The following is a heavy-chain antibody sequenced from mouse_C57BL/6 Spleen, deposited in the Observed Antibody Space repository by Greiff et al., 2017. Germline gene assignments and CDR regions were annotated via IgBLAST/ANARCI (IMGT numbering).Heavy chain of an antibody. CDR2: IYPRSGNT. CDR1: GYTFTSYG. V-gene: IGHV1-81*01. J-gene: IGHJ2*01. D-gene: IGHD1-1*01. Sequence: QVQLQQSGAELARPGASVKLSCKASGYTFTSYGISWVKQRTGQGLEWIGEIYPRSGNTYYNEKFKGKATLTADKSSSTAYMELRSLTSEDSAVYFCARIPFITTVVATSGHFDYWGQGTTLTVSS. CDR3: ARIPFITTVVATSGHFDY.